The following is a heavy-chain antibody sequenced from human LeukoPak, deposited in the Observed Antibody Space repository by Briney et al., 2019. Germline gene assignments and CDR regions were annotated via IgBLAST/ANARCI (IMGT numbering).Heavy chain of an antibody. V-gene: IGHV4-34*01. CDR3: ARRQGSAWSSRDFDY. CDR2: INHSGST. D-gene: IGHD1-26*01. J-gene: IGHJ4*02. CDR1: GGSFSGYY. Sequence: SETLSHTCAVYGGSFSGYYWSWIRQPPGKGLEWIGEINHSGSTNYNPSLKSRVTISVDTSKNQFSLKLSSVTAADTAVYYCARRQGSAWSSRDFDYWGQGTLVTVSS.